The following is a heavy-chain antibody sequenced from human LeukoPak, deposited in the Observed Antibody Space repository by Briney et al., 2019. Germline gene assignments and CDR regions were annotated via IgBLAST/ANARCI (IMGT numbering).Heavy chain of an antibody. Sequence: GGSLRLSCAASGFTFSSYGMHWVRQAPGKGPEWVAFIRYDGSNKYYADSVKGRFTISGDNSKNTLYLQMNSLRAEDTAVYYCAKEGFDYYDSSGHFGLDYWGQGTLVTVSS. V-gene: IGHV3-30*02. CDR1: GFTFSSYG. D-gene: IGHD3-22*01. CDR3: AKEGFDYYDSSGHFGLDY. J-gene: IGHJ4*02. CDR2: IRYDGSNK.